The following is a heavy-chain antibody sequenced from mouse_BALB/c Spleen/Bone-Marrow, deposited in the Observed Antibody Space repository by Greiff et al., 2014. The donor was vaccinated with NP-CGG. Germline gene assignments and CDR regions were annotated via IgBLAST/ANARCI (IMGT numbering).Heavy chain of an antibody. CDR1: GYTFTSYM. Sequence: EVKVVESGPELVKPGASVKMSCKASGYTFTSYMMHWVKQKPGQGLEWVGYVNPYSDGTYYTEDFKGKATLTSDKSSSTVYMELSSLTSEDSAVFYCARSKDWYFDVWGAGTTVTVSS. J-gene: IGHJ1*01. CDR3: ARSKDWYFDV. CDR2: VNPYSDGT. V-gene: IGHV1-14*01.